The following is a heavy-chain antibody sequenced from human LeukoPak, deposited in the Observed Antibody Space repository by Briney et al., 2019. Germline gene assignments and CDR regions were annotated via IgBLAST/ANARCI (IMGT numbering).Heavy chain of an antibody. Sequence: SETLSLTCTVSGGSISSGSFLWSWIRQPAGKGLELIGRIYPTGSTNYNPSLKSRVTISLDTSKNQFSLKLTSVTAADTAVYYCAKMHPFPENWFDPWGQGTLVTVSS. CDR1: GGSISSGSFL. CDR3: AKMHPFPENWFDP. V-gene: IGHV4-61*02. J-gene: IGHJ5*02. CDR2: IYPTGST. D-gene: IGHD1-14*01.